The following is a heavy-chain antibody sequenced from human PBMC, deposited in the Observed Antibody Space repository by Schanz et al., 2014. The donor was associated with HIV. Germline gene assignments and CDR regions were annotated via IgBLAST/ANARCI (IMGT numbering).Heavy chain of an antibody. Sequence: QVQLVQSGAEVKKPGASVKVSCKASGYTFSDYFMHWVRQAPGQGLEWMGGIIPVFGTTNYAQKFQGRVTISADESTSTAYMELSSLRLEDTAVYYCAREGGNLVEGGYFFDYWGQGTLVTVSS. CDR1: GYTFSDYF. D-gene: IGHD2-15*01. V-gene: IGHV1-69*01. CDR3: AREGGNLVEGGYFFDY. J-gene: IGHJ4*02. CDR2: IIPVFGTT.